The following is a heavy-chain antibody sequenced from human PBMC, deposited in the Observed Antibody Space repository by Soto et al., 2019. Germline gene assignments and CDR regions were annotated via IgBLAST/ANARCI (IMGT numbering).Heavy chain of an antibody. V-gene: IGHV1-2*02. CDR2: INPNSSDT. CDR3: ARLATTTEA. J-gene: IGHJ5*02. CDR1: GNTFTWHY. Sequence: QVQLVQSATEVKKPGASVKVSCKASGNTFTWHYMHWVRQAPGQGLEYMGWINPNSSDTKYAQQFRGRLSMTRDTSISTAYMELSSLVSDDTVVYYCARLATTTEAWGQGTLVTVSS. D-gene: IGHD1-1*01.